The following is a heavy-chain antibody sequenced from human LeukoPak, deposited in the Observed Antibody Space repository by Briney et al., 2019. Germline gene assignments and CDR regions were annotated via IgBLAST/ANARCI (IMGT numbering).Heavy chain of an antibody. CDR3: ARDQSEFDY. J-gene: IGHJ4*02. Sequence: SETLSLTCTISGGSIRTHYWTWIRQPPGKGLEWIGYVHYSGVTDYNPSLGIRVTISLDTSKSQFSLELRSVTAADAAVYYCARDQSEFDYWGQGTLVTVSS. CDR2: VHYSGVT. V-gene: IGHV4-59*11. CDR1: GGSIRTHY.